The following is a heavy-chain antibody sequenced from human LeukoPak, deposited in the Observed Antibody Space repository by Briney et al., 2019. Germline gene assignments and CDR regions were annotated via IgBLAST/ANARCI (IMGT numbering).Heavy chain of an antibody. V-gene: IGHV4-59*01. CDR2: IYYSGST. CDR1: GGSISSYY. J-gene: IGHJ5*02. Sequence: SETLSLTCTVSGGSISSYYWRWIRQPPGKGLEWIGYIYYSGSTNYNPSLKSRVTISVDTSKNQFSLKLSSVTAADTAVYYCARGHYYDSSGYYRAGSDWFDPWGQGTLVTVSS. D-gene: IGHD3-22*01. CDR3: ARGHYYDSSGYYRAGSDWFDP.